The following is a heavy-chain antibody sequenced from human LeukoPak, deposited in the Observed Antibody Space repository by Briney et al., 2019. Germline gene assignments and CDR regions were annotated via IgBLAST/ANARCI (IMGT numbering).Heavy chain of an antibody. V-gene: IGHV3-21*01. D-gene: IGHD4-17*01. CDR2: ISSSSGYI. J-gene: IGHJ4*02. Sequence: PGGSLRLSCAASEFTFSSYTMKWVRQAPGKGLEWVSSISSSSGYIYYADSVKGRFTISRDNAKNSLYLQMNSLRAEDTAVYYCARMNFYGDYCDCWGQGTLVTVSS. CDR3: ARMNFYGDYCDC. CDR1: EFTFSSYT.